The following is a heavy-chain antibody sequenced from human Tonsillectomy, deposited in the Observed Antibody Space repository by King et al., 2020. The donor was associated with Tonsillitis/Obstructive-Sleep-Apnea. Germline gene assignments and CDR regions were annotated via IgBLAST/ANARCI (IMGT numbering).Heavy chain of an antibody. CDR3: ARSPGTTFRCWFDP. D-gene: IGHD1-1*01. Sequence: QLVQSGAEVKKPGASVKVSCKASGYTFTSYGISWVRQAPGQGLEWMGWISAYNGNTNYAQKPPGRVTMHTHTSTSTAYMELRSLRSDDTAVYYCARSPGTTFRCWFDPWGQGTLVTVSS. J-gene: IGHJ5*02. V-gene: IGHV1-18*01. CDR1: GYTFTSYG. CDR2: ISAYNGNT.